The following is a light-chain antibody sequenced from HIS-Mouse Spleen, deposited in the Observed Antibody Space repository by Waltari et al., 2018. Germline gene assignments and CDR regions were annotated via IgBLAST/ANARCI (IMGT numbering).Light chain of an antibody. CDR2: EGS. CDR1: SSDVGSYNL. Sequence: QSALTQPASVSGSPGQSITISCTGTSSDVGSYNLFSWYQQHPGKAPELMIYEGSKRTAGVSNRFSGSKSGNTASLTISGLQAEDEADYYCCSYAGSSTFEVFGGGTKLTVL. CDR3: CSYAGSSTFEV. V-gene: IGLV2-23*03. J-gene: IGLJ2*01.